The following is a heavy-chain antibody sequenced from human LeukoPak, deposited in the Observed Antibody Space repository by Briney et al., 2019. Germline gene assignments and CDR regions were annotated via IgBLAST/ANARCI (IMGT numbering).Heavy chain of an antibody. D-gene: IGHD3-16*02. CDR3: ARAVSGIYDYVWGSYRPHFDY. Sequence: GGSLRLSCAASGFTFSSYSMNWVRQAPGKELEWVSSISSSSSYIYYADSVKGRFTISRDNAKNSLYLQMNSLRAEDTAVYYCARAVSGIYDYVWGSYRPHFDYWGQGTLVTVSS. CDR2: ISSSSSYI. V-gene: IGHV3-21*01. J-gene: IGHJ4*02. CDR1: GFTFSSYS.